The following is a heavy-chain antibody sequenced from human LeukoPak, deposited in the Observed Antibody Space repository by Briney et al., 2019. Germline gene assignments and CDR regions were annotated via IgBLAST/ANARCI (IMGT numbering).Heavy chain of an antibody. CDR3: ARGGGLSGNYGMDV. D-gene: IGHD2-15*01. Sequence: GGSLRLSCAASGFTFSSYSMNWVRQAPGKGLEWVSSISSSSSYIYYADSVKGRFTISRDNAKNSLYLQMNSLRAEDTAVYYCARGGGLSGNYGMDVWGQGTTVTVSS. V-gene: IGHV3-21*04. CDR2: ISSSSSYI. CDR1: GFTFSSYS. J-gene: IGHJ6*02.